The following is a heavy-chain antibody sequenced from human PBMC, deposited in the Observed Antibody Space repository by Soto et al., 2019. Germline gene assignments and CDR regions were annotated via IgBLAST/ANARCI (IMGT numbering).Heavy chain of an antibody. CDR3: AKSDNCPSQSSGWACRFDS. J-gene: IGHJ4*02. CDR2: ITSGGST. V-gene: IGHV3-23*01. Sequence: EVQLLESGGDLAQPGGSLRLICAASGFTFSNYAMTWVRQSPGKGLEWVSTITSGGSTFYGDTVKGRFTITRDNSKTTMYFQMNSLGAEDTAVYYCAKSDNCPSQSSGWACRFDSWGQGTLVTVSS. CDR1: GFTFSNYA. D-gene: IGHD6-19*01.